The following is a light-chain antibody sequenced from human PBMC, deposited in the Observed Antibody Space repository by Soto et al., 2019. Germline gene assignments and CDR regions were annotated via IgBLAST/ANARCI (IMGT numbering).Light chain of an antibody. V-gene: IGKV3-20*01. CDR1: QSVRSNY. CDR2: GAS. J-gene: IGKJ1*01. CDR3: QQYGSSPWT. Sequence: EIVLTQSPGTLSLSPGERATLSCRASQSVRSNYLAWYQQKPGQAPRLLIYGASSRATGIPDRFSGSGSGTDFTLIISRLEPEDFAVYYCQQYGSSPWTFGQGTKVEIK.